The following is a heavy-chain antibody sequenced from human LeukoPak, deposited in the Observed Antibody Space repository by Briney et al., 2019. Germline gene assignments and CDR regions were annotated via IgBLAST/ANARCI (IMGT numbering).Heavy chain of an antibody. D-gene: IGHD3-22*01. CDR1: GGSISSFY. Sequence: PSETLSLTCSVSGGSISSFYWGWIRQPPGKGLEWIGSIYYSVSTYYNPSLKSRVTISVDTSKNQLSLKLSSVTAADTAVYYCARYYYDSRLFDYWGQGTLVTVSS. CDR2: IYYSVST. J-gene: IGHJ4*02. CDR3: ARYYYDSRLFDY. V-gene: IGHV4-39*01.